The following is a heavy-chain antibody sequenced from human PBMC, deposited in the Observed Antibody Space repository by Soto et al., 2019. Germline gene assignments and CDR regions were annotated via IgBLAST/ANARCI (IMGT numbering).Heavy chain of an antibody. CDR3: ASGGDARGHHAFDV. V-gene: IGHV5-10-1*01. CDR1: GYSLTNIC. Sequence: GESLKMSCNGSGYSLTNICIHWVLQMPGKGLDWMWRIDPCDSVTTYNPSFQCHVTMSANKSINTAYLQWSSLKASDTAMYYCASGGDARGHHAFDVWGQGTMVTVSS. CDR2: IDPCDSVT. J-gene: IGHJ3*01. D-gene: IGHD3-10*01.